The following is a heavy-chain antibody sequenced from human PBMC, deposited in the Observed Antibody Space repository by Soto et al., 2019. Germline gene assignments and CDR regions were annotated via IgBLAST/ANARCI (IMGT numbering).Heavy chain of an antibody. D-gene: IGHD4-17*01. CDR2: IVVASGRT. Sequence: SVKVSCKASGFDFGSFGIQFLRQTRGRGLEWIGWIVVASGRTNYARQFQGRVASSRDMSSTTAYMDLFDLKSDDTAVYFCSADHPHTAIGWPVWGR. CDR1: GFDFGSFG. CDR3: SADHPHTAIGWPV. V-gene: IGHV1-58*02. J-gene: IGHJ2*01.